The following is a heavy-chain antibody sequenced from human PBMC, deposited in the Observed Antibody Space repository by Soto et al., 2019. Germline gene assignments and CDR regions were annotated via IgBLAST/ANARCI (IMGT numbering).Heavy chain of an antibody. CDR1: GGAFSSYA. V-gene: IGHV1-69*06. CDR2: IIPIFGTA. J-gene: IGHJ5*02. D-gene: IGHD2-21*02. CDR3: ARDPSTYCGGDCYLWGNWFDP. Sequence: SVKVSCKASGGAFSSYAISWVRQAPGQGLEWMGGIIPIFGTANYAQKFQGRVTITADKSTSTAYMELSSLRSEDTAVYYCARDPSTYCGGDCYLWGNWFDPWGQGTLVTVSS.